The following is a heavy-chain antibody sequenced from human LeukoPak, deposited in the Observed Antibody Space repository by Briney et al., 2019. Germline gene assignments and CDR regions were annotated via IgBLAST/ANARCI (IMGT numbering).Heavy chain of an antibody. CDR1: GDSISRGNNY. CDR2: ISTSGNT. Sequence: SETLSLTCTVSGDSISRGNNYWTWIRQPAGKGLEWIGRISTSGNTNYNPSLMSQVTISRHTSKNQFSLNLNFVTAADTAIYYCARDRAGDSFDIWGQGTLVTVSS. D-gene: IGHD7-27*01. CDR3: ARDRAGDSFDI. V-gene: IGHV4-61*02. J-gene: IGHJ3*02.